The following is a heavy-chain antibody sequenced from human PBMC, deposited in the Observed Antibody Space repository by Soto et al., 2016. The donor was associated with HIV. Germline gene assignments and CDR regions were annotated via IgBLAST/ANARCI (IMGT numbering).Heavy chain of an antibody. CDR3: ARNIVVVPAAHRRDAFDI. CDR2: MNPNSGNT. Sequence: QVQLVQSGAEVKKPGASVKVSCKASGYTFTSYDINWVRQATGQGLEWMGWMNPNSGNTGYAQKFQGRVTITRNTSISTAYMELSSLRSEDTAVYYCARNIVVVPAAHRRDAFDIWGQGTMVTVSS. CDR1: GYTFTSYD. V-gene: IGHV1-8*03. J-gene: IGHJ3*02. D-gene: IGHD2-2*01.